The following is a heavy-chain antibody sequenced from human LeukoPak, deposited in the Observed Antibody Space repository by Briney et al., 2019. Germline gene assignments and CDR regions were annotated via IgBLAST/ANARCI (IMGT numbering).Heavy chain of an antibody. CDR2: IYHSGST. CDR1: GYSISSGYY. Sequence: SSETLSLTCTVSGYSISSGYYWGWIRQPPGKGLEWIGSIYHSGSTYYNPSLKSRVTISVDTSKNQFSLKLSSVTAADTAVYYCARIPVRGGSVDYWGQGTLVTVSS. D-gene: IGHD3-10*01. J-gene: IGHJ4*02. CDR3: ARIPVRGGSVDY. V-gene: IGHV4-38-2*02.